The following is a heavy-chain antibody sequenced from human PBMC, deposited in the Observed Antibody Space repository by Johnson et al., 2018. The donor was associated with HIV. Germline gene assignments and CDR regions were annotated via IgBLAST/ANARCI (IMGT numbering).Heavy chain of an antibody. V-gene: IGHV3-33*06. CDR1: GFTFSRYW. D-gene: IGHD6-6*01. Sequence: QVQLVESGGGLVQPGGSLRLSCAASGFTFSRYWMCWVRQAPGTGLEWVAVIWYDGSNKYYADSVKGRFTVSRDNYKNTLYLQMNSLRGEDTAVYYCAKVHSSSSNGFDIWGQGTMVTVSS. CDR3: AKVHSSSSNGFDI. CDR2: IWYDGSNK. J-gene: IGHJ3*02.